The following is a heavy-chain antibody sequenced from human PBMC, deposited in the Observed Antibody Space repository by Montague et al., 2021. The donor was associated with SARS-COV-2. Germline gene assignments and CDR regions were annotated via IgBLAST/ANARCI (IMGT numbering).Heavy chain of an antibody. V-gene: IGHV4-59*08. D-gene: IGHD3-9*01. CDR2: IYYSGST. Sequence: SETLSLTCTVSGGSINNYYWSWIRQPPGRGLEWIGYIYYSGSTEYSPSLKSRVTMSIDTSKNQFSLRLNSVTPADTAVYFCARTTYFDLASISSYVMDVWGRGTTVTVSS. J-gene: IGHJ6*02. CDR1: GGSINNYY. CDR3: ARTTYFDLASISSYVMDV.